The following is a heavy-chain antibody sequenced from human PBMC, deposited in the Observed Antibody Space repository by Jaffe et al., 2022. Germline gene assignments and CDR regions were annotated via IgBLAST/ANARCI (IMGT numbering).Heavy chain of an antibody. Sequence: QVQLVQSGAEVKKPGASVKVSCKASGYTFTSYAMHWVRQAPGQRLEWMGWINAGNGNTKYSQKFQGRVTITRDTSASTAYMELSSLRSEDTAVYYCARDCNYDFWSGPIRGPFDPWGQGTLVTVSS. D-gene: IGHD3-3*01. J-gene: IGHJ5*02. V-gene: IGHV1-3*01. CDR1: GYTFTSYA. CDR3: ARDCNYDFWSGPIRGPFDP. CDR2: INAGNGNT.